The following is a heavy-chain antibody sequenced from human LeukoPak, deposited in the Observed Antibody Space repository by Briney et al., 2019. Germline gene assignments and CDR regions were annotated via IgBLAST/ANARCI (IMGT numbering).Heavy chain of an antibody. Sequence: SETLSLTCAVYGGSFSGYYWSWIRQPPGKGLEWIGEINHSGSTNYNPSLKSRVTISVDTSKNQFSLKLSSVTAADTAVYYCARDRDSSGYHDAFDIWGQGTMVTVSS. CDR2: INHSGST. D-gene: IGHD3-22*01. J-gene: IGHJ3*02. CDR1: GGSFSGYY. V-gene: IGHV4-34*01. CDR3: ARDRDSSGYHDAFDI.